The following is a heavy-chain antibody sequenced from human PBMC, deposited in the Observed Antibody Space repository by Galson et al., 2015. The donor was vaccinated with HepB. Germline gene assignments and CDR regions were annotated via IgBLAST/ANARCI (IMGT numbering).Heavy chain of an antibody. V-gene: IGHV3-21*01. CDR1: GFTFSSYS. CDR3: ARDRYYDSSGYYYGPYMDV. Sequence: SLRLSCAASGFTFSSYSMNWVRQAPGKGLEWVSSISSSSSYIYYADSVKGRFTISRDNAKNSLYLQMNSLRAEDTAVYYCARDRYYDSSGYYYGPYMDVWGKGTTVTVSS. D-gene: IGHD3-22*01. CDR2: ISSSSSYI. J-gene: IGHJ6*03.